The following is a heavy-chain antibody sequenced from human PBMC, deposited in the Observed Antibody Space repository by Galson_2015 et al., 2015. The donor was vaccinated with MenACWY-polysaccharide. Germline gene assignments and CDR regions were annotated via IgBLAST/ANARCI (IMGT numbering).Heavy chain of an antibody. CDR2: INTNTGNP. J-gene: IGHJ4*02. D-gene: IGHD4-17*01. V-gene: IGHV7-4-1*02. CDR1: GYTFTTYA. Sequence: SVKVSCKASGYTFTTYAMNWVRQAPGQGLEWMGGINTNTGNPTYAQGFTGRFVFSLDASVSTAYLQISSLKAEDTAVYYCARDSKQQATTVPTRRFDYWGQGTLVTVSS. CDR3: ARDSKQQATTVPTRRFDY.